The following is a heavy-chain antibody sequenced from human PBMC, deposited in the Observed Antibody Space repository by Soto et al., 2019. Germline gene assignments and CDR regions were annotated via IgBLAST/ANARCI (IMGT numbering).Heavy chain of an antibody. D-gene: IGHD1-26*01. CDR1: GGYIISSNW. Sequence: SETLSVTCGVAGGYIISSNWWSWVRQPPGKGLEWIGEIYHSGSTNYNPSLKSRVTISVDKSKNQFSLKLSSVTAADTAVYYCARVSGSYYYGMDVWGQGTTVTVS. CDR2: IYHSGST. CDR3: ARVSGSYYYGMDV. J-gene: IGHJ6*02. V-gene: IGHV4-4*02.